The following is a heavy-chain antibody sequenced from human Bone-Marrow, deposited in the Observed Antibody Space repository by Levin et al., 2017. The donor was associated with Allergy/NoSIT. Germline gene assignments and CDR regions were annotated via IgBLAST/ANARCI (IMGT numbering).Heavy chain of an antibody. Sequence: ASVKVSCKEFGYPFKHYYMHWVRRAPGQGLEWMGRINPSGDSTSYGQKFQGRVTMTRETFTSTVYMELSSLRSEDTATYLWVRENAQPGYSGYDGPFSIWRPGTLVTVSS. CDR2: INPSGDST. V-gene: IGHV1-46*02. D-gene: IGHD5-12*01. CDR1: GYPFKHYY. CDR3: VRENAQPGYSGYDGPFSI. J-gene: IGHJ1*01.